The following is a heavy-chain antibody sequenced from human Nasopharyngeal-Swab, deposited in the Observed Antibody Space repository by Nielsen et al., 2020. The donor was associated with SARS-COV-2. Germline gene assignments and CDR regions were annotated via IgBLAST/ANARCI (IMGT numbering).Heavy chain of an antibody. Sequence: ESLKISCAASGFTFSSYAMSWVRQAPGKGLEWVSAISGSGGSTYYADSVKGRFTISRDNSKNTLYLQMNSLRAEDTAVYYCAKDEDSSGWPGGVDYWGQGTLVTVSS. CDR3: AKDEDSSGWPGGVDY. CDR2: ISGSGGST. V-gene: IGHV3-23*01. D-gene: IGHD6-19*01. CDR1: GFTFSSYA. J-gene: IGHJ4*02.